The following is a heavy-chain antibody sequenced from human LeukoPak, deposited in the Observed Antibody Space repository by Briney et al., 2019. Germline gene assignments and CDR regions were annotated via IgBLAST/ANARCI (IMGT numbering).Heavy chain of an antibody. Sequence: GASVKVSCKASGYTFTSYYMHWVRQAPGQGLEWMGIINPSGGSTSYAQKFQGRVTMTRDMSTSTVYMELSSLRSEDTAVYYCARDAGSYGADYWGQGTLVTVSS. CDR3: ARDAGSYGADY. CDR1: GYTFTSYY. CDR2: INPSGGST. D-gene: IGHD1-26*01. V-gene: IGHV1-46*01. J-gene: IGHJ4*02.